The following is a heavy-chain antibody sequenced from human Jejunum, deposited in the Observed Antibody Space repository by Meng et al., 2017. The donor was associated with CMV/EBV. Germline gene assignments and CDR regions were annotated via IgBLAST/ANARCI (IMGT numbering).Heavy chain of an antibody. CDR1: GYTFTSYD. Sequence: VQLVQSGAECKKPRAAVKVSCKASGYTFTSYDINWVRQGTGQGLEWMGWMNPNRGTTGYAQKFQGRVTMTRNISKSTAYMGLSSLRSEDTAVYYCATGVADFEYWGQGTLVTVSS. J-gene: IGHJ4*02. CDR2: MNPNRGTT. CDR3: ATGVADFEY. V-gene: IGHV1-8*01. D-gene: IGHD6-19*01.